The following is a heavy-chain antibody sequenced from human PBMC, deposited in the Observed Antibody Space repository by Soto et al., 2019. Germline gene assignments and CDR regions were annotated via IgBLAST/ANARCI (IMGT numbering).Heavy chain of an antibody. D-gene: IGHD3-10*01. V-gene: IGHV5-51*01. J-gene: IGHJ6*02. Sequence: PGESLKISCKGSGYSFTSYWIGWVRQMPGKGLEWMGIIYPGDSDTRYSPSFQGHVTISADKSISTAYLQWSSLKASDTAMYYCARGRRDTYYYGSGSYFWSVWGQGTTVTVSS. CDR1: GYSFTSYW. CDR3: ARGRRDTYYYGSGSYFWSV. CDR2: IYPGDSDT.